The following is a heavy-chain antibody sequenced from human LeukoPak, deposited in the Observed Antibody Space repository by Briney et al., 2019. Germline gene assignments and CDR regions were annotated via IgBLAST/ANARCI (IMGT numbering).Heavy chain of an antibody. J-gene: IGHJ4*02. CDR1: GFTFTSYA. CDR3: AKDRSYLTIVGVVPTANDY. V-gene: IGHV3-23*01. Sequence: PGGSLRLSCAASGFTFTSYAMSWVRQAPGKGVEWVSNISASGSNTYYADSVKGRFTISRDNSKNTLYLQMNSLRADDTAVYYCAKDRSYLTIVGVVPTANDYWGQGTLVTVSS. D-gene: IGHD3-3*02. CDR2: ISASGSNT.